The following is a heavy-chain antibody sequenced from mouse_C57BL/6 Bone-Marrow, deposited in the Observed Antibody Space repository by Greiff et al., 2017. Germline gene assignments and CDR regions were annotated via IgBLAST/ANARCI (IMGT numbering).Heavy chain of an antibody. Sequence: EVKVVESGGGLVQPGGSLKLSCAASGFTFSDYYMYWVRQTPEKRLEWVAYISNGGGSTYSPDTVKGRFTISRDNDKNTLYLQMSRLKSEDTAMYYCARHGSRGYYAMDYWGQGTSVTVAS. V-gene: IGHV5-12*01. D-gene: IGHD1-1*01. CDR3: ARHGSRGYYAMDY. J-gene: IGHJ4*01. CDR1: GFTFSDYY. CDR2: ISNGGGST.